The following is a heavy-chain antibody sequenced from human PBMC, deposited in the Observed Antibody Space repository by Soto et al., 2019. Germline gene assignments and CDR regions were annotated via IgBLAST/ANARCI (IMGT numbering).Heavy chain of an antibody. CDR2: IIPIFGTA. V-gene: IGHV1-69*13. J-gene: IGHJ5*02. CDR3: AVTTPPYNWFDP. D-gene: IGHD4-17*01. CDR1: VGTFSSYA. Sequence: GASGKVSCKASVGTFSSYAISWVRQAPGQGLEWMGGIIPIFGTANYAQKFQGRVTITADESTSTAYMELSSLRSEDTAVYYCAVTTPPYNWFDPWGQGTLVTVSS.